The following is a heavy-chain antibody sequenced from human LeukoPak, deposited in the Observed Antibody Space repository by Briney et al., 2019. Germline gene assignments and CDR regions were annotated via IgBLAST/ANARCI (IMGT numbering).Heavy chain of an antibody. Sequence: SETLSLTCTVSGGSVSSGSYYWSWIRQPPGKGLELLGYIYYSGSTNYNPSLKSRVTISVDTSKNQFSLKLSSVTAADTAVYYCARAKAYSSVLDYWGQGTLVTVSS. J-gene: IGHJ4*02. CDR3: ARAKAYSSVLDY. D-gene: IGHD6-19*01. CDR2: IYYSGST. CDR1: GGSVSSGSYY. V-gene: IGHV4-61*01.